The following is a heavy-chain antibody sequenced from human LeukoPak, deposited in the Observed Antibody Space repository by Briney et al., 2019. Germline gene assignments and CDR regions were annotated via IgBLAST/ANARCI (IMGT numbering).Heavy chain of an antibody. D-gene: IGHD3-16*02. V-gene: IGHV4-39*01. CDR2: IYYSGST. Sequence: SETLSITCTVSGGSISSSSYYWGWIRQPPGKGLEWIGSIYYSGSTYYNPSLKSRVTISVDTSKNQFSLKLSSVTAADTAVYYCARYRENAFDIWGQGTMVTVSS. J-gene: IGHJ3*02. CDR3: ARYRENAFDI. CDR1: GGSISSSSYY.